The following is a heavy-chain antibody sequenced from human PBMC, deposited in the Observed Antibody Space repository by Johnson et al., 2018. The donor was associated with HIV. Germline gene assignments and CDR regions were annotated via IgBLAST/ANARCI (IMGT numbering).Heavy chain of an antibody. CDR1: RFTFSSYA. V-gene: IGHV3-30*04. Sequence: QVQLVESGGGVVQPGRSLRLACAASRFTFSSYAIHWVRQAPGKGLEWVAVISYDGSNTYYADSVKGRFTISRDNAKNTLYLQMNSLRAGDTAVYYCARGAPDSDAFDIWGQGTMVTVSS. CDR3: ARGAPDSDAFDI. CDR2: ISYDGSNT. J-gene: IGHJ3*02. D-gene: IGHD3-22*01.